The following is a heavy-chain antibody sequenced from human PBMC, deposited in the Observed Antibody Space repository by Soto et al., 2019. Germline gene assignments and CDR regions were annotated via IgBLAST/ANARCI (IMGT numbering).Heavy chain of an antibody. CDR3: AKVLGIFYDILTGYYGPFDY. CDR1: GFTFSSYG. J-gene: IGHJ4*02. D-gene: IGHD3-9*01. CDR2: ISYDGSNK. V-gene: IGHV3-30*18. Sequence: QVQLVESGGGVVQPGRSLRLSCAASGFTFSSYGMHWVRQAPGKGLEWVGVISYDGSNKYYADSVKCRFTISRDNSNNTLYLQMNSLIAEDTAVYYCAKVLGIFYDILTGYYGPFDYWGQGTLVTVSS.